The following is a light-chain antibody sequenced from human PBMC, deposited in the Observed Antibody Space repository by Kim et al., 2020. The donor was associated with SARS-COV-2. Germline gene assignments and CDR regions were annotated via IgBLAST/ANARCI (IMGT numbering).Light chain of an antibody. CDR3: QQYNNWPPDT. J-gene: IGKJ2*01. V-gene: IGKV3-15*01. CDR1: QSVSSN. Sequence: EIVMTQSPATLSVSPGERVTLSCRASQSVSSNLAWYQQKPGQAPRLLIYGASTRATGIPARFSGSGSGTEFTLTISSLQSEDFAVYYCQQYNNWPPDTFGQWTTLEI. CDR2: GAS.